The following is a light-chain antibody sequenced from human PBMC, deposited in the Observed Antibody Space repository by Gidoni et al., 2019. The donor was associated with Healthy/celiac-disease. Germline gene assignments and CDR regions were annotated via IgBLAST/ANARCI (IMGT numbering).Light chain of an antibody. Sequence: DIQMTQSPSSVSASVGDRVTITCRVSQGISSLFAWYQQKPGKAPKLLIYAASSLQSGVPSRFSGSGSGTDFTLTISSLQPEDFATYYCQQANSFLPTFGGGTKVEIK. V-gene: IGKV1-12*01. CDR3: QQANSFLPT. J-gene: IGKJ4*01. CDR1: QGISSL. CDR2: AAS.